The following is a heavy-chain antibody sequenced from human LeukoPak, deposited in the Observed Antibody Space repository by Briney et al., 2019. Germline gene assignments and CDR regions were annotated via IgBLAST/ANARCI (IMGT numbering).Heavy chain of an antibody. J-gene: IGHJ4*02. CDR2: ISYDGSNK. CDR3: AKIRNRFIDWLLSNY. CDR1: GFTFSSYG. D-gene: IGHD3-9*01. Sequence: PGRSLRLSCAASGFTFSSYGMHWVRQAPGKGLEWVAVISYDGSNKYYAGSVKGRFTISRDNSKNTLYLQMNSLRAEDTAVYYCAKIRNRFIDWLLSNYWGQGTLVTVSS. V-gene: IGHV3-30*18.